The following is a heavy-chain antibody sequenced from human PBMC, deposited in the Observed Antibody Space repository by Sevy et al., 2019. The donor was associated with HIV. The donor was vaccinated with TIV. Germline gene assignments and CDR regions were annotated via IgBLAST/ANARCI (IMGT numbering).Heavy chain of an antibody. CDR1: GFTFSVYW. CDR3: GGEGVGGYSYSLDC. D-gene: IGHD5-18*01. CDR2: MKEDGSDK. J-gene: IGHJ4*02. Sequence: GGSLRLSCAASGFTFSVYWMSWVRQAPGKGLEWVATMKEDGSDKDYVDSVKGRFTISRDNAKNSLYLQRNSLRAEDTAVFYCGGEGVGGYSYSLDCWGQGTLVTVSS. V-gene: IGHV3-7*01.